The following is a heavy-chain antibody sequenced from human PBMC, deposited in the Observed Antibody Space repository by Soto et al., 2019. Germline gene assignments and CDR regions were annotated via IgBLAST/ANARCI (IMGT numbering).Heavy chain of an antibody. CDR1: GGTFSSYA. V-gene: IGHV1-69*13. D-gene: IGHD2-21*01. CDR2: IIPIFGTA. J-gene: IGHJ3*02. Sequence: GASVKVSCKASGGTFSSYAISWVRQALGQGLEWMGGIIPIFGTANCAQKFQGRVTITADESTSTAYMELSSLRSEDTAVYYCARNVEMAMRINAFDMWGQGTMVTVSS. CDR3: ARNVEMAMRINAFDM.